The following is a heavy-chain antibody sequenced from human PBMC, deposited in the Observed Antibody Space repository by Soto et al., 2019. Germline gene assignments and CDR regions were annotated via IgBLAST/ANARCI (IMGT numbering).Heavy chain of an antibody. CDR1: GYIFTTYG. CDR3: ARGRYGDY. J-gene: IGHJ4*02. D-gene: IGHD1-1*01. V-gene: IGHV1-18*01. Sequence: QVHLVHSGAEVKKPGASVKVSCKGSGYIFTTYGITWVRQAPGQGLEWMGWISAHNGNTNYAQKLQGRVTVTRDTSTSTAYMELRNLRSDDTAVYYWARGRYGDYWGQGALVTVSS. CDR2: ISAHNGNT.